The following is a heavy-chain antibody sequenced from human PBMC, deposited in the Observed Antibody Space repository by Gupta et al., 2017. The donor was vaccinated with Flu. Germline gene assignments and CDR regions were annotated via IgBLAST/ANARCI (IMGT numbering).Heavy chain of an antibody. D-gene: IGHD5-12*01. J-gene: IGHJ4*02. CDR2: IYYSGRT. CDR3: ARGFYEGNSAWSY. CDR1: GGSISSGVYY. V-gene: IGHV4-30-4*01. Sequence: QFQLQESGPGLVKPSQTLSLTCTVSGGSISSGVYYWSWIRQPPGKGLEWIGYIYYSGRTYYNPSLKSRVTISVDTSNNQFSLNLRYVTAADTAVYYCARGFYEGNSAWSYWGQGTLVTVSS.